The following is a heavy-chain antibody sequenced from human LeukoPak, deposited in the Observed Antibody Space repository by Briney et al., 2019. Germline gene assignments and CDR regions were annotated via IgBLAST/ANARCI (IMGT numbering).Heavy chain of an antibody. J-gene: IGHJ4*02. CDR2: VYYSGST. CDR1: GDSISSFY. CDR3: ARYCNGVNCFSFDY. Sequence: QPSETLSLTCSVSGDSISSFYWNWIRRPPGKGLEWIGYVYYSGSTNYNPSLKSRVTMSVDTSKNQFSLKLNSVTAADTAVYYCARYCNGVNCFSFDYWGQGALVTVSS. V-gene: IGHV4-59*01. D-gene: IGHD2-15*01.